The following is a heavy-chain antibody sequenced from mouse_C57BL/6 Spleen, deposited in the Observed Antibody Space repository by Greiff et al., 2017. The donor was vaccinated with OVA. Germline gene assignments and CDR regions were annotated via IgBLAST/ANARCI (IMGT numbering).Heavy chain of an antibody. Sequence: QVQLQQPGAELVKPGASVKLSCKASGYTFTSYWMHWVKQRPGQGLEWIGMIHPNSGSTNYNEKFKSKATLTVDKSSSTAYMQLSSLTSEDSAVYYCARGEAYGSSPHYFDYWGQGTTLTVSS. CDR1: GYTFTSYW. D-gene: IGHD1-1*01. CDR3: ARGEAYGSSPHYFDY. J-gene: IGHJ2*01. V-gene: IGHV1-64*01. CDR2: IHPNSGST.